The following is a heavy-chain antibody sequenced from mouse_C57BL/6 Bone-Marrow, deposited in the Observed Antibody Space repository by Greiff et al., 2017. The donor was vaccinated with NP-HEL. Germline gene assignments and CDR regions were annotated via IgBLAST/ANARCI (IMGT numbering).Heavy chain of an antibody. D-gene: IGHD2-5*01. CDR3: ARTGAYYSNLGFAY. CDR1: GYTFTSYG. J-gene: IGHJ3*01. V-gene: IGHV1-81*01. CDR2: IYPRSGNT. Sequence: QVQLKESGAELARPGASVKLSCKASGYTFTSYGISWVKQRTGQGLEWIGEIYPRSGNTYYNEKFKGKATLTADKSSSTAYMELRSLTSEDSAVYFCARTGAYYSNLGFAYWGQGTLVTVSA.